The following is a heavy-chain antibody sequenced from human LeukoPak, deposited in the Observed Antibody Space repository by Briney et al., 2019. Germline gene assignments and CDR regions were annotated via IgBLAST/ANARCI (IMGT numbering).Heavy chain of an antibody. CDR3: AKDQGYSYGYPEYYFDY. CDR2: INHDAREK. CDR1: GFTFSRYS. J-gene: IGHJ4*02. Sequence: GGSLRLSCSASGFTFSRYSMTWVRQAPGKGLEWVASINHDAREKYYVDSVKGRFTISRDNAKNSLYLQMNSLRAEDTAVYYCAKDQGYSYGYPEYYFDYWGQGTLVTVSS. V-gene: IGHV3-7*03. D-gene: IGHD5-18*01.